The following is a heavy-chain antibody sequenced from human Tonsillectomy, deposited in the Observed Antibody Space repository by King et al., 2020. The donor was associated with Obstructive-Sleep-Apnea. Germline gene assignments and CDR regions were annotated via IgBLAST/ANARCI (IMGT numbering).Heavy chain of an antibody. D-gene: IGHD3-22*01. CDR2: RYYRGGS. J-gene: IGHJ4*02. V-gene: IGHV4-39*07. CDR3: TRDRVDSTGYYLDYFDY. Sequence: QLQESGPGLVKPSETLSLTCTVAGGSISSKDHYWGWIRQPPGKGLEWIGSRYYRGGSYYNPSRKCLVTISVDTSKGQFSLKLTSVTAADTAVYYCTRDRVDSTGYYLDYFDYWGQGTLVTVSS. CDR1: GGSISSKDHY.